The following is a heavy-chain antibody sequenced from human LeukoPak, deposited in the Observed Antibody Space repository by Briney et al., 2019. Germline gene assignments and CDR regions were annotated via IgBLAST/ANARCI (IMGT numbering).Heavy chain of an antibody. Sequence: VASVKVSYKASGYTFTGYYMHWVRQAPGQGLEWMGWINPNSGGTNYAQKFQGRVTMTRDTSISTAYMELSRLRSDDTAVYYCARAKWELFTYYYYYMDVWGKGTTVTVSS. J-gene: IGHJ6*03. CDR3: ARAKWELFTYYYYYMDV. CDR1: GYTFTGYY. D-gene: IGHD1-26*01. V-gene: IGHV1-2*02. CDR2: INPNSGGT.